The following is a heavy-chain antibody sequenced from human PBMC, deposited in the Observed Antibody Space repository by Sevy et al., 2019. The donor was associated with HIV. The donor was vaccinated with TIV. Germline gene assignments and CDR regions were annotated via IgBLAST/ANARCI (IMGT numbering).Heavy chain of an antibody. CDR1: GGTFSTYI. V-gene: IGHV1-69*13. CDR3: ARLYPCGGACYHFDY. D-gene: IGHD2-21*02. CDR2: IIASAGNA. Sequence: ASVKVSCKASGGTFSTYIISWVRQAPGQGLEWMGGIIASAGNANYAQNFQGRVTFTADESTSTAYMQMSSLRSEDTAIYYCARLYPCGGACYHFDYWGQGTLVTVSS. J-gene: IGHJ4*02.